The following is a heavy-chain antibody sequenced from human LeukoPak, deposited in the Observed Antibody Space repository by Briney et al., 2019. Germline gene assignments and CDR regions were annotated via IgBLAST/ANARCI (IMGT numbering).Heavy chain of an antibody. CDR1: GGSISSSIYY. J-gene: IGHJ3*02. CDR3: ARRGYGDYDVFDI. CDR2: IYYGGST. Sequence: SETLSLTCTVSGGSISSSIYYWGWIRQPPGKGLERIGNIYYGGSTYYNPSLKSRVTISVDTSKNQFSLKLSSVTAADTAVYYCARRGYGDYDVFDIWGQGTMVTVSS. V-gene: IGHV4-39*01. D-gene: IGHD4-17*01.